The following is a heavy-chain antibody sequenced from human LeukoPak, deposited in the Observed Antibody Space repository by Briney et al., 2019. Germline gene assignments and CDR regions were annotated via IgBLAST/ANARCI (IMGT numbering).Heavy chain of an antibody. CDR1: GYTFTSYG. J-gene: IGHJ6*03. CDR3: ARIVVVTANPYYYYMDV. V-gene: IGHV1-18*01. CDR2: ISAYNGNT. D-gene: IGHD2-21*02. Sequence: ASVKVSCKASGYTFTSYGINWVRQAPGQGLEWMGWISAYNGNTNYAQKLQGRVSMTTDTSTSTAYMELRSLRSDDTAVYYCARIVVVTANPYYYYMDVWGKGTTVTVSS.